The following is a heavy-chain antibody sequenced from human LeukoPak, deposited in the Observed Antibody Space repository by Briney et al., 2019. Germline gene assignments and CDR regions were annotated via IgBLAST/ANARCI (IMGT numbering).Heavy chain of an antibody. J-gene: IGHJ4*02. CDR1: GFTSTNYA. D-gene: IGHD5-12*01. V-gene: IGHV3-23*01. CDR3: AKGAYDYIEIGYFDS. Sequence: PGGSLRLSCAASGFTSTNYAMNWVRQPPGKGLEWVSVLIGSSGSTDYADSVKGRLTISRDNSKNTVFLQMNSLRAEDTAIYYCAKGAYDYIEIGYFDSWGQGTLVTVSS. CDR2: LIGSSGST.